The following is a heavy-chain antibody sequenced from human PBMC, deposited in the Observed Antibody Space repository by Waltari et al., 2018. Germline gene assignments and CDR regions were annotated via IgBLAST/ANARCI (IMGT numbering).Heavy chain of an antibody. D-gene: IGHD1-1*01. CDR1: GYMFTDYY. CDR3: ARIRLEGFDF. CDR2: INPNGGYT. Sequence: QVHLVQSGAEVKKPGASGKVSCKTSGYMFTDYYIHWVRQAPGEGLEWIGWINPNGGYTNTAQKFQGRVAMTRDTSFSTVYMEMRRLRSDDTAVYFCARIRLEGFDFWGQGTLVTVSS. V-gene: IGHV1-2*02. J-gene: IGHJ4*02.